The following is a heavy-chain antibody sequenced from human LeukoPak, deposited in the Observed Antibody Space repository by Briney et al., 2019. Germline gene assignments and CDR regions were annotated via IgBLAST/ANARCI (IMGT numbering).Heavy chain of an antibody. CDR2: IRYDGSNK. J-gene: IGHJ4*02. CDR3: AKDSADIVVVPAAPNDY. D-gene: IGHD2-2*01. V-gene: IGHV3-30*02. CDR1: GFTFSSYG. Sequence: GGSLRLSCAASGFTFSSYGMHWVRQAPGKGLEWVAFIRYDGSNKYYADSVKGRFTISRDNSKNTLYLQMNSLRAEDTAVYYCAKDSADIVVVPAAPNDYWGQGTLVTASS.